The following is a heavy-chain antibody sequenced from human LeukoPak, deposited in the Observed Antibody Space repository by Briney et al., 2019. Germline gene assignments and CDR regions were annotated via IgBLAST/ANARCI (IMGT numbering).Heavy chain of an antibody. CDR3: ARVYDYVWGTYRYPGDYYGMDV. V-gene: IGHV1-8*01. J-gene: IGHJ6*02. D-gene: IGHD3-16*02. Sequence: ASAKVSCKASGYTFTNYDINWVRQAPGQGLEWMGRMNPNSGDTAYSQNFQGRVTLTRSASIRTAYMELSSLTSADTAVYYCARVYDYVWGTYRYPGDYYGMDVWGQGTTVTVSS. CDR1: GYTFTNYD. CDR2: MNPNSGDT.